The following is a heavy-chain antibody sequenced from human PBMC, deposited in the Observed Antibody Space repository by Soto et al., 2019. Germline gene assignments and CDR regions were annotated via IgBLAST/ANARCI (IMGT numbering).Heavy chain of an antibody. CDR2: INSEGYNT. J-gene: IGHJ5*01. D-gene: IGHD6-19*01. V-gene: IGHV3-74*01. CDR1: GFTFWRHG. CDR3: GRWEMAGPRRLLDS. Sequence: PGGSMRLSCAASGFTFWRHGMHWVRQAPGKGLVWVSRINSEGYNTAYVDSVKGRFTISRDNAKNTLYLQMNSLRVDDTAVYYCGRWEMAGPRRLLDSWGQGTLVTVSS.